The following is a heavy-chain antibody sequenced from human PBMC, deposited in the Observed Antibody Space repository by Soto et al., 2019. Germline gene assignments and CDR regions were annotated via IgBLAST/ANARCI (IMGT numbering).Heavy chain of an antibody. D-gene: IGHD3-9*01. CDR3: ARYFDYLYHFDY. V-gene: IGHV4-39*01. J-gene: IGHJ4*02. CDR2: IYYRGVT. CDR1: GGSIGSSSYY. Sequence: QLQLQESGPGLVKPSETLSLTCTVSGGSIGSSSYYWGWIRQPPGKGLEWIGNIYYRGVTYYNPSIKSRVTISVDTSKNQFSLKLSSVTAADTAVYYCARYFDYLYHFDYWGQGTVVTVSS.